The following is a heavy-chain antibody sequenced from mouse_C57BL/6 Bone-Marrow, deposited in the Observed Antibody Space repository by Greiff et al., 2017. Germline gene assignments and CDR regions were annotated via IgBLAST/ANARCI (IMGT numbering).Heavy chain of an antibody. CDR2: IHPNSGST. CDR3: PYGFYAMDY. V-gene: IGHV1-64*01. J-gene: IGHJ4*01. D-gene: IGHD1-1*01. Sequence: VQLQQPGAELVKPGASVTLSCKASGYTFTSYWMHWVKQRPGQGLEWIGMIHPNSGSTNYTEKFKSKATLTVDKSSSTAYMQLSSLTSEDSAVYYCPYGFYAMDYWGQGTSVTVSA. CDR1: GYTFTSYW.